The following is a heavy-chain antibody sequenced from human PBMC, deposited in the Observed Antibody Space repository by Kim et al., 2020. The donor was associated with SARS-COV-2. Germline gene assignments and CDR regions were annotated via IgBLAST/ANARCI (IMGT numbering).Heavy chain of an antibody. D-gene: IGHD3-16*01. CDR1: GGTFSSYA. CDR3: AASTYDYVWGGYYYYGMDV. Sequence: SVKVSCKASGGTFSSYAISWVRQAPGQGLEWMGGIIPIFGTANYAQKFQGRVTITADESTSTAYMELSSLRSEDTAVYYCAASTYDYVWGGYYYYGMDVWGQGTTVTVSS. CDR2: IIPIFGTA. J-gene: IGHJ6*02. V-gene: IGHV1-69*13.